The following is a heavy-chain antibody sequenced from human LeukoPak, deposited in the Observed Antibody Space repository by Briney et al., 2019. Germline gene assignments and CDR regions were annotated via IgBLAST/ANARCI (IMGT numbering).Heavy chain of an antibody. J-gene: IGHJ3*01. CDR3: AKDLVVVTPSGVLDV. CDR1: GFIFSDYA. V-gene: IGHV3-23*01. D-gene: IGHD2-21*02. CDR2: ISVSGDST. Sequence: PGGSLRLSCAVSGFIFSDYAMTWVPQAPGRGLEWVSTISVSGDSTYHADSVRGRFTVSRDNSKNTLFLQMHSLRAEDTAIYFCAKDLVVVTPSGVLDVWGQGTMVTVSS.